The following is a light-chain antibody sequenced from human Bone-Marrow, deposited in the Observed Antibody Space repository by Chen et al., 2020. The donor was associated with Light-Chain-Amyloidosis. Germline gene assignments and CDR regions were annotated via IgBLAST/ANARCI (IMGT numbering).Light chain of an antibody. Sequence: QSALTQPASVSGSPGQSITISCPGTSSDVGGDTHGSWYQQHPDKAPTLMIYEVTNRPSWVPDRFSGSKSDTTASLTISGLQTEDEADYFCSSYTITNTLVFGSGTRVTVL. V-gene: IGLV2-14*01. CDR1: SSDVGGDTH. CDR2: EVT. CDR3: SSYTITNTLV. J-gene: IGLJ1*01.